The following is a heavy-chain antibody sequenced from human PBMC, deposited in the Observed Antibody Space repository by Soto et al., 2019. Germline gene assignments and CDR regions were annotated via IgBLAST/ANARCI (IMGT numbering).Heavy chain of an antibody. V-gene: IGHV4-59*01. D-gene: IGHD3-16*01. CDR3: ARGGRKLDS. J-gene: IGHJ4*02. CDR1: DGSISDNY. Sequence: QVQLQESGPGLVKPSETLSLTCTVSDGSISDNYWSWIRQPPGKGLEWIGYIYYSGSTNYNPSLKSRVTISVDTPKIQFSLKLNSVTAADTAVYYCARGGRKLDSWGQGTLVSVSS. CDR2: IYYSGST.